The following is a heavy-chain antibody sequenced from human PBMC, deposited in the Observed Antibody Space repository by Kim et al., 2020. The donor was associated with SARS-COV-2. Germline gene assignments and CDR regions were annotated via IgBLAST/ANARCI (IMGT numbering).Heavy chain of an antibody. D-gene: IGHD2-15*01. V-gene: IGHV4-34*01. Sequence: LEGRVTISVDTAKNQFSLKLSSVTAADTAVYYCARGARQGCSGGSCYFDYWGQGTLVTVSS. J-gene: IGHJ4*02. CDR3: ARGARQGCSGGSCYFDY.